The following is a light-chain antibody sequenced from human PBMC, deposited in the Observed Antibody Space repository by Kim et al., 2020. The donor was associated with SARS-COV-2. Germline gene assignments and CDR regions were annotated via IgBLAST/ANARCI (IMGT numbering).Light chain of an antibody. CDR2: DNH. CDR3: ATWDSSLSARV. CDR1: NSNIEINY. J-gene: IGLJ3*02. Sequence: GPRFSISCSGANSNIEINYVSWYQPFPGTAPKLLIYDNHERPSAIPVRFSASRSGTSATLGIIGLQTGDEAEYYCATWDSSLSARVFGGGTKVTVL. V-gene: IGLV1-51*01.